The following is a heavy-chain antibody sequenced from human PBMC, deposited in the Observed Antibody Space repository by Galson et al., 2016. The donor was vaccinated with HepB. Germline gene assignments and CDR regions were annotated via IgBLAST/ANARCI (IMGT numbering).Heavy chain of an antibody. CDR2: IIPMFETP. J-gene: IGHJ5*02. D-gene: IGHD2-8*01. CDR3: ATATNSFGGLLDP. Sequence: SVKVSCKASGGSFSSSAISWVRQAPGQGLEWMGGIIPMFETPDYAQKFQARLTITADESTSTAYMELSSQTSEDTAIYYCATATNSFGGLLDPWGQGTLVTVSS. CDR1: GGSFSSSA. V-gene: IGHV1-69*13.